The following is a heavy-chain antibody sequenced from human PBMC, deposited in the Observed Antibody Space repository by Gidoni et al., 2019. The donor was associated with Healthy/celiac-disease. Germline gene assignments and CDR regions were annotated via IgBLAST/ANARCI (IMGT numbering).Heavy chain of an antibody. D-gene: IGHD2-15*01. CDR1: GFTFSSYA. J-gene: IGHJ3*02. CDR3: AKDSRRVVVVVAAGDHDAFDI. V-gene: IGHV3-23*01. CDR2: ISGSGGST. Sequence: EVQLLESGGGLVQPGGSLRLSCAASGFTFSSYARSWFRQAPGKGLEWVSAISGSGGSTYYADSVKGRFTISRDNSKNTLYLQMNSLRAEDTAVYYCAKDSRRVVVVVAAGDHDAFDIWGQGTMVTVSS.